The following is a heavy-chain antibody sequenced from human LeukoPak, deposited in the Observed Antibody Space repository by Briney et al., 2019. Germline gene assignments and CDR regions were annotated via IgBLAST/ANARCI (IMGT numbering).Heavy chain of an antibody. CDR1: GRSLSSYY. CDR3: ASSQSPYFDY. CDR2: IYTSGST. J-gene: IGHJ4*02. D-gene: IGHD5-24*01. Sequence: KPSETLSLTCTVSGRSLSSYYWSWIRQPAGKGLEWIGRIYTSGSTNYNPSLKSRVTMSVGTSKNQFSLKLSSVTAADTAVYYCASSQSPYFDYWGQGTLVTVSS. V-gene: IGHV4-4*07.